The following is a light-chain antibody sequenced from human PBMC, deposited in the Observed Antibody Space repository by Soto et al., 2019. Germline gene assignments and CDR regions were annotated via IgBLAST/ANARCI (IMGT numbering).Light chain of an antibody. CDR2: DVR. CDR1: TSDVGSYNY. Sequence: QSALTQPRSVSGSPGQSVSIACTGTTSDVGSYNYVSWYQQHPGKAPRLMIYDVRKRPSGVPDRFSGSKSGNTAYLTISGLRAEDGAAYYCCSYAGSYVWVFGGGTKLTV. J-gene: IGLJ3*02. V-gene: IGLV2-11*01. CDR3: CSYAGSYVWV.